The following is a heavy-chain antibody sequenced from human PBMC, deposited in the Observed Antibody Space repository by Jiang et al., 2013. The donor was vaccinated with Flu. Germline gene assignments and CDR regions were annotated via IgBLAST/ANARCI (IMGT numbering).Heavy chain of an antibody. J-gene: IGHJ4*02. CDR2: IRSDGSIK. D-gene: IGHD1-26*01. Sequence: QLVESGGGAVQSGGSLKLSCAASGFTFSSYGIHWVRQAPGKGLEWVAFIRSDGSIKYYAASVKGRFTISRDNSKNTVDLQMNSLRTEDVAVYYCAKDAGSVGVHLDYWGQGILVTVSS. CDR3: AKDAGSVGVHLDY. V-gene: IGHV3-30*02. CDR1: GFTFSSYG.